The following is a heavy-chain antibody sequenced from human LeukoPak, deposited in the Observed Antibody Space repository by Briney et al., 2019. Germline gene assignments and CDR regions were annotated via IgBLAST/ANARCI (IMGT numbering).Heavy chain of an antibody. V-gene: IGHV3-21*01. D-gene: IGHD2-21*02. CDR2: ISSSSSYI. CDR1: GFTFSSYS. Sequence: GGSLRFSCAASGFTFSSYSMNWVRLAPGKGLEWVSSISSSSSYIYYADSVKGRFTISRDNAKNSLYLQMNSLRAEDTAVYYCAAAGVVTAISPNWFDPWGQGTLVTVSS. J-gene: IGHJ5*02. CDR3: AAAGVVTAISPNWFDP.